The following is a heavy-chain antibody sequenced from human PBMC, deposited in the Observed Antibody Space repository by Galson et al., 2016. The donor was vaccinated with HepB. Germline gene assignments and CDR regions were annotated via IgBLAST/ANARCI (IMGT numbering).Heavy chain of an antibody. CDR3: TRRSITTMHV. V-gene: IGHV4-39*01. D-gene: IGHD3-22*01. J-gene: IGHJ6*02. CDR2: LSYSGST. CDR1: GDFISNGPYY. Sequence: ETLSLTCAVSGDFISNGPYYWAWIRQPPGKGLEWIGSLSYSGSTYYNPSLRSRVTMSVDTSKNQFSLKLSSVTAADTAVYYCTRRSITTMHVWGQGTTVTVSS.